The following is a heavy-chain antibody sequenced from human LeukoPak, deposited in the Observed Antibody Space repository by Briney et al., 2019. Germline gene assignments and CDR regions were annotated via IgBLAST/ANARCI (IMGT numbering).Heavy chain of an antibody. Sequence: SVKVSCKCSGGTFSSYTSSWVGQAPGQGLEWMGRIIPILGIANYAQKFQGRVTITADKSTSTAYIELSSLRSEDTDVYYCARHPYSSSPTHIDYWGQGTLVTVPS. V-gene: IGHV1-69*02. J-gene: IGHJ4*02. CDR1: GGTFSSYT. CDR3: ARHPYSSSPTHIDY. D-gene: IGHD6-13*01. CDR2: IIPILGIA.